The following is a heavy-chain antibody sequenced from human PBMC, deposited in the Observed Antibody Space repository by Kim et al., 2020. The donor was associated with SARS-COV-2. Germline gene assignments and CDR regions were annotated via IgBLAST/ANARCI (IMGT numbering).Heavy chain of an antibody. CDR3: ARGMEYSSSWYVEDYFDY. Sequence: GGSLRLSCAASGFTFSSYAMHWVRQAPGKGLEWVAVISYDGSNKYYADSVKGRFTISRDNSKNTLYLQMNSLRAEDTAVYYCARGMEYSSSWYVEDYFDYWGQGTLVTVSS. V-gene: IGHV3-30-3*01. CDR2: ISYDGSNK. J-gene: IGHJ4*02. CDR1: GFTFSSYA. D-gene: IGHD6-13*01.